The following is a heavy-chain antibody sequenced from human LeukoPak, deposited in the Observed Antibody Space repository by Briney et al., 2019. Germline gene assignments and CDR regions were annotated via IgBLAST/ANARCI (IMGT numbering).Heavy chain of an antibody. CDR3: AKIETQVLLWFGELPNYFDY. V-gene: IGHV3-23*01. CDR2: ISGSGGST. CDR1: GFTFSSYG. Sequence: GGSLRLSCAASGFTFSSYGMSWVRQAPGKGLEWVSAISGSGGSTYYADSVKGRFTISRDNSKNTLYLQMNSLRAEDTAVYYCAKIETQVLLWFGELPNYFDYWGQGTLVTVSS. D-gene: IGHD3-10*01. J-gene: IGHJ4*02.